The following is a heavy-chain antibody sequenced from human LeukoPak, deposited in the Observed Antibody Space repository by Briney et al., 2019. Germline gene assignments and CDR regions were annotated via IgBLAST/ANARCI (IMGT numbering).Heavy chain of an antibody. J-gene: IGHJ5*02. D-gene: IGHD3-10*01. CDR2: IYYSGST. CDR1: GGSINSSSYY. V-gene: IGHV4-39*07. Sequence: SETLSLTCTVSGGSINSSSYYWGWIRQPPGTGLEWIGTIYYSGSTYYNPSLKSRVTISVDTSKNQFSLKLSSVTAADTAVYYCAREGYYGSGSYYNWFDPWGQGTLVTVSS. CDR3: AREGYYGSGSYYNWFDP.